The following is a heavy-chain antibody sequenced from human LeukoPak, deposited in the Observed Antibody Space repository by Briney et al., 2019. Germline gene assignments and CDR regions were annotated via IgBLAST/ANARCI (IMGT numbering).Heavy chain of an antibody. Sequence: SATLALTCAVYGGSFSGNYWSWIRQPPGKGLEWIGEINHSGSTDYNPSLKSRVTISVDTSKNQFSLKLSSVTAADTAVYYCARTMVRFLPYYQYGMDVWGQGTTVTVSS. V-gene: IGHV4-34*01. J-gene: IGHJ6*02. CDR3: ARTMVRFLPYYQYGMDV. CDR2: INHSGST. D-gene: IGHD3-10*01. CDR1: GGSFSGNY.